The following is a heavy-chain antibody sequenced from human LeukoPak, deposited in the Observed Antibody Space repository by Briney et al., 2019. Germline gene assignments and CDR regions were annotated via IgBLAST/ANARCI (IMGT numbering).Heavy chain of an antibody. V-gene: IGHV3-23*01. D-gene: IGHD6-19*01. J-gene: IGHJ4*02. CDR1: GFTFSSYA. CDR2: ISGSGGGT. CDR3: AKNPVAGPTGFDY. Sequence: GGSLRLSCAASGFTFSSYAMSWVRQAPAKGLELVSAISGSGGGTYYADSVKGRFTISRDNSKNTLYLQMNSLRAENTAVYYCAKNPVAGPTGFDYWGQGILVTVSS.